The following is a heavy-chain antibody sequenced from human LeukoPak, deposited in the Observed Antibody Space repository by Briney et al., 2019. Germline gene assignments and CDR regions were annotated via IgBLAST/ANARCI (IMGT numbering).Heavy chain of an antibody. Sequence: ALVKVSCKASGYTFTSYDINWVRQATGQGLEWMGWTNPNSGNTGYAQKFQGRVTITRNTSISTAYMELSSLRSEDTAVYYCARGGSTSDSSGYYFDYWGQGTLVTVSS. J-gene: IGHJ4*02. CDR2: TNPNSGNT. V-gene: IGHV1-8*03. CDR3: ARGGSTSDSSGYYFDY. CDR1: GYTFTSYD. D-gene: IGHD3-22*01.